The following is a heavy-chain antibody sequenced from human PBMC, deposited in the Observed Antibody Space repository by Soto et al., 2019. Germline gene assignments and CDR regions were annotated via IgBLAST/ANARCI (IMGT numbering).Heavy chain of an antibody. CDR3: ARDLYYDILTGYYNNWFDP. D-gene: IGHD3-9*01. Sequence: ASVKVSCKVSGYTLTESSMHWVRQAPGKGLEWMGGFDPEDGETIYAQKFQGRVTMTKDTSTNTAYMELSSLRSDDTAVYYCARDLYYDILTGYYNNWFDPWGQGTLVTVSS. V-gene: IGHV1-24*01. CDR1: GYTLTESS. J-gene: IGHJ5*02. CDR2: FDPEDGET.